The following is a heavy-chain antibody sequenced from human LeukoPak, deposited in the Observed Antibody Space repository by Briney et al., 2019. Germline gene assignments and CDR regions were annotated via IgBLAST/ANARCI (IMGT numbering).Heavy chain of an antibody. D-gene: IGHD3-3*01. J-gene: IGHJ5*02. CDR2: INPNSGGT. CDR3: ARARGYYDFWSGYGSPDWFDP. CDR1: GYTFTGYY. Sequence: ASVKVSCKASGYTFTGYYMHWVRQAPGQGLEWMGWINPNSGGTNYAQKFQGRVTMTRDTSISTAYMELSRLRSDDTAVYYCARARGYYDFWSGYGSPDWFDPWGQGTLVTVSS. V-gene: IGHV1-2*02.